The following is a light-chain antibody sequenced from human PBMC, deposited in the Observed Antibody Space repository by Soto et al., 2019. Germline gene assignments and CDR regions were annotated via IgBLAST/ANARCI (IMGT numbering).Light chain of an antibody. Sequence: QSLLTHPASLSGSPGQSITISCTGTTSDIGRYNHVSWYQQYPGKAPKLMIYEVSNRPSGVSNRFSASKSGNTASLTISGLQAEDEADYYCNSYTSSSPPYVFGTGTKVTVL. CDR2: EVS. CDR3: NSYTSSSPPYV. J-gene: IGLJ1*01. V-gene: IGLV2-14*01. CDR1: TSDIGRYNH.